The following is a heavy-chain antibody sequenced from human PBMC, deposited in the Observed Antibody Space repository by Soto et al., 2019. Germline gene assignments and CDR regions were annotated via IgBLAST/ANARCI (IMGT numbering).Heavy chain of an antibody. J-gene: IGHJ4*02. D-gene: IGHD3-22*01. V-gene: IGHV3-53*04. Sequence: GGSLRLSCAASGFTVSSNYMSWVRQAPGKGLEWVSVIYSGGSTYYADSVKGRFTISRHNSKNTLYLQMNSLRAEDTAVYYCARGTYYYDSTYFDYWGQGTLVTVSS. CDR3: ARGTYYYDSTYFDY. CDR2: IYSGGST. CDR1: GFTVSSNY.